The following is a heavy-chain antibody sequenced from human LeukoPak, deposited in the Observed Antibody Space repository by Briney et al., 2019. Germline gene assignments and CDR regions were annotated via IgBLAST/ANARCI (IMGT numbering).Heavy chain of an antibody. CDR3: ASYTTSRYCSSTSCYRAFDI. D-gene: IGHD2-2*01. CDR1: GGSISSGDYY. V-gene: IGHV4-30-4*08. J-gene: IGHJ3*02. CDR2: IYYSGST. Sequence: SETLSLTCTVSGGSISSGDYYWSWIRQPPGKGLEWIGYIYYSGSTYYNPSLKSRVTISVDTSKNQYSLKLSSVTAADTAVYYCASYTTSRYCSSTSCYRAFDIWGQGTMVTVSS.